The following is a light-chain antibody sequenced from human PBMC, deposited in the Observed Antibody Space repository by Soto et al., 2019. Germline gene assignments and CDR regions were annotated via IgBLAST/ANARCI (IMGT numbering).Light chain of an antibody. CDR1: SADIGRYNY. Sequence: QSALTQPASVSGSPGQAITISCAGTSADIGRYNYDSWYRQHPGEAPQLLIYEVNNRPSGISTRFSGSKSGNTASLTISGLQTEDEADYYCSSYTSYSPLAVFGGGTKLTVL. V-gene: IGLV2-14*01. J-gene: IGLJ2*01. CDR2: EVN. CDR3: SSYTSYSPLAV.